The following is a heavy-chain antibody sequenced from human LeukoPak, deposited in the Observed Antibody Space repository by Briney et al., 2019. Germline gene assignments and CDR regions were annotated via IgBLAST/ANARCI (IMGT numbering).Heavy chain of an antibody. CDR1: GFTFSTYS. CDR2: ISSSSSYI. J-gene: IGHJ4*02. D-gene: IGHD3-22*01. Sequence: GGSLRLSCAASGFTFSTYSMDWVRQAPGKGLEWFSSISSSSSYIYYADSVKGRFTISRDNAKNSLFLQMNSLRAEDTAVYYCARVYSYYYDSSGPVGYWGQGTLVTVSS. CDR3: ARVYSYYYDSSGPVGY. V-gene: IGHV3-21*01.